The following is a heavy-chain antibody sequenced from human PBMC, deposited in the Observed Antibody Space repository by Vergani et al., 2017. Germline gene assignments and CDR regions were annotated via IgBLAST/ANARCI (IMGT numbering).Heavy chain of an antibody. J-gene: IGHJ6*02. V-gene: IGHV3-23*01. D-gene: IGHD3-10*01. CDR3: AKDAYGSGSYFYYYGIDV. CDR2: ISGSGGST. CDR1: GFTFSSYA. Sequence: EVQLLESGGGLVQPGGSLRLSCAASGFTFSSYAMSWVRQAPGKGLEWVSAISGSGGSTYYADSVKGRFTISRDNSKNTLYLQMNSLRAEDTAVYYCAKDAYGSGSYFYYYGIDVWGQGTTVTVSS.